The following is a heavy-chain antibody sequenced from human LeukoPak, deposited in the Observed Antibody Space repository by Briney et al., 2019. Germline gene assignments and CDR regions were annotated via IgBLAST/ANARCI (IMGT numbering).Heavy chain of an antibody. J-gene: IGHJ4*02. CDR1: GFTFSSYE. D-gene: IGHD4-23*01. CDR3: ARAPSFDYGGKGILDY. Sequence: GGSLRLSCAASGFTFSSYEMNWVRQAPGKGLEWVSYISSSGSTIYYADSVKVRFTISRDNAKNSLYLQMNSLRAEDTAVYYCARAPSFDYGGKGILDYWGQGTLATVSS. CDR2: ISSSGSTI. V-gene: IGHV3-48*03.